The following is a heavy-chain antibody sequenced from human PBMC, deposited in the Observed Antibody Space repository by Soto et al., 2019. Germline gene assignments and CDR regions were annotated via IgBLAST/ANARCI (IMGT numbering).Heavy chain of an antibody. V-gene: IGHV4-34*01. D-gene: IGHD3-22*01. CDR2: INHSGST. J-gene: IGHJ6*02. Sequence: PSETLSLTCAVYGGSFSGYYWSWIRQPPGKGLEWIGEINHSGSTNYNPSLKSRVTISVDTSKNQFSLKLSSVTAADTAVYCCARGSGIVVVIPYYYYGMDVWGQGTTVTVSS. CDR1: GGSFSGYY. CDR3: ARGSGIVVVIPYYYYGMDV.